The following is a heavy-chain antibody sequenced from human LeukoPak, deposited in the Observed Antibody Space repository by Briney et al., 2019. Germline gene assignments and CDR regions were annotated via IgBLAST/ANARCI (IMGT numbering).Heavy chain of an antibody. J-gene: IGHJ2*01. CDR1: GGSISSYY. CDR3: ARRSGDILTGYYMFWYFDL. Sequence: PSETLSLTCTVSGGSISSYYWSWIRQPPGKGLEWIGYIYYSGSTNYNPSLKSRVTISVDTSKDQFSLKLSSVTAADTAVYYCARRSGDILTGYYMFWYFDLWGRGTLVTVSS. D-gene: IGHD3-9*01. V-gene: IGHV4-59*08. CDR2: IYYSGST.